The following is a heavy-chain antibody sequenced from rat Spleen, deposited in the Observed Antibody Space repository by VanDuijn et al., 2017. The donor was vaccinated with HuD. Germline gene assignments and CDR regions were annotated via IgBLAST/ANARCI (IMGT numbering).Heavy chain of an antibody. Sequence: EVQLVESGGGLVQPGRSMKVSCSASGFTFSNYDMAWVRQAPTKGLEWVASIDTGGGNTFYRHSVKGRFTISRENAKSTLFLQMASLRSEDTATYFCAKLRDAYAHWNFDFWGQGVMVTVSS. D-gene: IGHD3-5*01. CDR1: GFTFSNYD. CDR3: AKLRDAYAHWNFDF. CDR2: IDTGGGNT. V-gene: IGHV5-25*01. J-gene: IGHJ2*01.